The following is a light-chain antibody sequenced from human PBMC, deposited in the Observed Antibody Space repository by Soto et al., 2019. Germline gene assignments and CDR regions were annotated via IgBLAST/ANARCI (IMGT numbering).Light chain of an antibody. CDR2: EVS. CDR1: SSDVGAYTY. Sequence: QSVLTQPASVSGSPGQSITISCAGTSSDVGAYTYVSWYQQHPGKAPKLMIYEVSKRPSGVSNRFSGSKSGNTASLTISGLQAEDEADYYCCSYAGSRYVFGTGTKVTVL. CDR3: CSYAGSRYV. J-gene: IGLJ1*01. V-gene: IGLV2-23*02.